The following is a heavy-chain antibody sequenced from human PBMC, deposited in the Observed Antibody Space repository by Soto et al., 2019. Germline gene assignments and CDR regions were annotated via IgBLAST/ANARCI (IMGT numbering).Heavy chain of an antibody. V-gene: IGHV3-23*01. CDR1: GFTVRRFA. J-gene: IGHJ4*03. D-gene: IGHD3-16*02. CDR2: VDVCGRNT. Sequence: GGSRRLSCAACGFTVRRFAMAWVRRAPGKGLEWVSSVDVCGRNTFYADSVKGRFTISRDNSKTTLYLQTKSLRAEDTALYYCAAYADDSYRPPYETWGHGTMVIFSS. CDR3: AAYADDSYRPPYET.